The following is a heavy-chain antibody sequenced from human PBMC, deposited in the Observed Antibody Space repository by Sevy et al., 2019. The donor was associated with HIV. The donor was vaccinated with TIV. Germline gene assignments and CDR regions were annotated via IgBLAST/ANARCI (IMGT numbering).Heavy chain of an antibody. V-gene: IGHV1-3*01. CDR1: GYIFTSYA. CDR3: ARMYYDSLTGYYGVNYFDY. D-gene: IGHD3-9*01. CDR2: INAGKGNA. Sequence: ASVKVSCKASGYIFTSYAMHWVRQAPGQRLEWMGWINAGKGNAKYSQKFQGRVTITRDTSARTAYMELISLRSEETAVYYCARMYYDSLTGYYGVNYFDYWGQGTLVTVSS. J-gene: IGHJ4*02.